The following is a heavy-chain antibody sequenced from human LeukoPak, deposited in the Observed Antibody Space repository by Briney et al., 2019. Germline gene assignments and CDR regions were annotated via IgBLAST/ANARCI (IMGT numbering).Heavy chain of an antibody. V-gene: IGHV1-69*13. D-gene: IGHD2-2*01. J-gene: IGHJ6*02. CDR3: ARPPPQGIVVVPAAHKYYYGMDV. CDR2: IIPIVGTA. Sequence: SVKVSCKASGGTFSSYAIRWVRQAPGQGLEWMGGIIPIVGTANYAQKFQGRVTITANESTSTAYMELSSLRSEDTAVYYCARPPPQGIVVVPAAHKYYYGMDVWGQGTTVTVSS. CDR1: GGTFSSYA.